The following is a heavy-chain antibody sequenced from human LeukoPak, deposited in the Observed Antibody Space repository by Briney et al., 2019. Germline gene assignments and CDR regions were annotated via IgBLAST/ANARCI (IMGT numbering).Heavy chain of an antibody. D-gene: IGHD4-17*01. CDR2: ISAYNGKT. Sequence: ASVKVSCKASGYTFTSYGISWVRQAPGRGLEWMAWISAYNGKTNYAQNLQGRVTMTTDTSTSTAYMELRSLRSDDTAMYYCARRGGKNYGDYLLYYYYMDVWGKGTTVTVSS. CDR1: GYTFTSYG. CDR3: ARRGGKNYGDYLLYYYYMDV. V-gene: IGHV1-18*01. J-gene: IGHJ6*03.